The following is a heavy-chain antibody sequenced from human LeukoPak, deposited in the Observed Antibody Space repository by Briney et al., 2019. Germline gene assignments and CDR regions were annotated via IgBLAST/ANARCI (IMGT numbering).Heavy chain of an antibody. CDR1: GFSFSDTY. Sequence: PGGSLRLSCAASGFSFSDTYMSWVRQAPGKGLEWIGRIKHKGEGGTVHYAPPVKDRFTISRDDSRDTVYLQMNNLNTEDTGVYYCCFGDYGDFWGQGTQVTVSS. CDR2: IKHKGEGGTV. CDR3: CFGDYGDF. V-gene: IGHV3-15*05. J-gene: IGHJ4*02. D-gene: IGHD4-17*01.